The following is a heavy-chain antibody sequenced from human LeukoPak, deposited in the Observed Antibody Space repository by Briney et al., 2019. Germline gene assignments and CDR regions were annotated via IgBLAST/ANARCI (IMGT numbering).Heavy chain of an antibody. J-gene: IGHJ3*01. V-gene: IGHV3-23*01. Sequence: SGGSLRLSCVCSAFTFRKYDLCWVRQAPGKGLEWVSGLGGDGGDDTYYTDSVKGRFTISRDKAKNALYLQMNNLRVEHTAVYYCPKDQDYIISGNYYDALDVWGQRTLVSVS. D-gene: IGHD1-26*01. CDR1: AFTFRKYD. CDR2: LGGDGGDDT. CDR3: PKDQDYIISGNYYDALDV.